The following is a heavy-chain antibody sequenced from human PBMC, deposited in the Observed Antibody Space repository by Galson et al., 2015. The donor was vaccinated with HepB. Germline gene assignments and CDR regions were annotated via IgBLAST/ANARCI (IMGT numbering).Heavy chain of an antibody. J-gene: IGHJ2*01. CDR2: IWYDGSNK. D-gene: IGHD2-21*02. CDR3: ARENLGDPPRPPSWYFDL. CDR1: GFTFSSYG. V-gene: IGHV3-33*01. Sequence: SLRLSCAASGFTFSSYGMHWVRQAPGKGLEWVAVIWYDGSNKYYADSVKGRFTISRDNSKNTLYLQMNSLRAEDTAVYYCARENLGDPPRPPSWYFDLWGRGTLVTVSS.